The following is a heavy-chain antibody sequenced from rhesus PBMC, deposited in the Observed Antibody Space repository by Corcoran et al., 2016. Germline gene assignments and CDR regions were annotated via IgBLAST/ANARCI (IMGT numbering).Heavy chain of an antibody. CDR1: GGSISDSYR. V-gene: IGHV4S10*01. D-gene: IGHD2-39*01. CDR2: IYGSSTST. J-gene: IGHJ4*01. CDR3: ARGIRGPWDY. Sequence: QVQLQESGPGVVKPSETLSLTCAVSGGSISDSYRWSWIPQPPWKGLEWIGYIYGSSTSTNYNPSLKSRVTISKDTSKNQFSLKLSSVTAADTAVYYCARGIRGPWDYWGQGVLVTVSS.